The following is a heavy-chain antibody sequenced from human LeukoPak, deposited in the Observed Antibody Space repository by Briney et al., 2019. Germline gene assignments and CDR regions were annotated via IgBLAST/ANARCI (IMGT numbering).Heavy chain of an antibody. Sequence: ASVKVSCKASGYTLTRYFIHWVRQAPGQGLEWMGIINPNGGSTSYSQKFQGRVTMTTDTSTSTAYMELRSLRSDDTAVYYCARFTTVDTAMGEEYYFDYWGQGTLVTVSS. CDR1: GYTLTRYF. CDR2: INPNGGST. D-gene: IGHD5-18*01. CDR3: ARFTTVDTAMGEEYYFDY. V-gene: IGHV1-46*01. J-gene: IGHJ4*02.